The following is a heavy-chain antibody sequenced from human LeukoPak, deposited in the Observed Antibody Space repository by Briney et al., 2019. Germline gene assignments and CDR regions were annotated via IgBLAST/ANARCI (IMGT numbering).Heavy chain of an antibody. CDR3: ARHTSYYYDSSGYPENWFDP. Sequence: SETLSLTCTVSGGSISSSSYYWGWIRQPPGKGLEWVGSIYYNGSTYYNPSLKSRVTISVDTSKNQFSLKLSSVTAADTAVYYCARHTSYYYDSSGYPENWFDPWGQGTLVTVSS. CDR2: IYYNGST. J-gene: IGHJ5*02. V-gene: IGHV4-39*01. D-gene: IGHD3-22*01. CDR1: GGSISSSSYY.